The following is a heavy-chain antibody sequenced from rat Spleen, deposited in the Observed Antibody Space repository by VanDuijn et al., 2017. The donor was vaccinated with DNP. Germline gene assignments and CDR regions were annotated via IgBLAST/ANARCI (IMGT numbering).Heavy chain of an antibody. D-gene: IGHD1-4*01. CDR3: ARHVLPLRVWDY. CDR2: ISYDGVST. CDR1: GFTFSDYY. V-gene: IGHV5-22*01. Sequence: EVQLVESGGGLAQPGRSLKLSCAASGFTFSDYYMAWVRRTPAKGLEWVAYISYDGVSTYNGGSVKGRFTISRDIAKSTLYLEMKSLRSEDMATYYCARHVLPLRVWDYWGQGVMVTVSS. J-gene: IGHJ2*01.